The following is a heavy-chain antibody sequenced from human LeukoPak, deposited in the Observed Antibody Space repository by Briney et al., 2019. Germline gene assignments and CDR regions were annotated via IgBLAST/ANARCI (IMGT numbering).Heavy chain of an antibody. V-gene: IGHV1-69*13. CDR2: IIPIFGTA. J-gene: IGHJ4*02. CDR3: ATDSDPWGPAAGTIDY. Sequence: SVKVSCKASGGTFTSYAISWVGQAPGQGLEWRGGIIPIFGTANYAQKFQGRVTITADESTSTAYMELSSLRSEDTAVYYCATDSDPWGPAAGTIDYWGQGTLVTVSS. CDR1: GGTFTSYA. D-gene: IGHD6-13*01.